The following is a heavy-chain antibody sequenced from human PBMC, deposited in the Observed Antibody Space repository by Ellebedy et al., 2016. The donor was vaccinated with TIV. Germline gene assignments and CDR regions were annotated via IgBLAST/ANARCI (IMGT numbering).Heavy chain of an antibody. D-gene: IGHD2/OR15-2a*01. Sequence: GESLKISXAASAFSFSSAWMNWVRQAPGKGLEWVATIEKDGSDKYYADSVKGRFTISRDNAKNSLYLHMNSLRAEDTAVYYCATENWFYFDNWGQGTLVTVSS. CDR3: ATENWFYFDN. CDR1: AFSFSSAW. J-gene: IGHJ4*02. CDR2: IEKDGSDK. V-gene: IGHV3-7*01.